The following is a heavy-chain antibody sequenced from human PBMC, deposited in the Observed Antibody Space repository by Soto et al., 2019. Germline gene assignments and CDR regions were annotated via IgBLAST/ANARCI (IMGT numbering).Heavy chain of an antibody. CDR1: GGSISSGDYY. Sequence: SETLSLTCTVSGGSISSGDYYWSWIRQPPGKGLEWIGYIYYSGSTYYNPPLKSRVTISVDTSKNQFSLKLSSVTAADTAVYYCARGSRVDAFDIWGQGTMVTVSS. D-gene: IGHD2-2*01. J-gene: IGHJ3*02. CDR2: IYYSGST. CDR3: ARGSRVDAFDI. V-gene: IGHV4-30-4*01.